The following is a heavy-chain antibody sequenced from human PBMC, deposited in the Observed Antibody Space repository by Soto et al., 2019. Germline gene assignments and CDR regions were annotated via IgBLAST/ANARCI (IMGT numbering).Heavy chain of an antibody. CDR2: IYHSGST. Sequence: SETMSLTCAVSGGSLSSGGYSWSWIRQPPGKGLEWIGYIYHSGSTYYNPSLKSRVTISVDRSKNQFSLKLSSVTAADTAVYYCARVPDRWGQGTLVTVSS. J-gene: IGHJ5*02. CDR3: ARVPDR. V-gene: IGHV4-30-2*01. D-gene: IGHD2-2*01. CDR1: GGSLSSGGYS.